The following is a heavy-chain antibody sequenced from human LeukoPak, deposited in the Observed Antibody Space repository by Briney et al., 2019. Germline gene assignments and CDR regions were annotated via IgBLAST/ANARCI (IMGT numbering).Heavy chain of an antibody. V-gene: IGHV4-38-2*02. CDR3: ARDPERITIFGVVNLEGYFDY. J-gene: IGHJ4*02. CDR1: GYSISSGYY. Sequence: SETLSLTCTVSGYSISSGYYWGWIRQPPGKGLEWIGSIYHSGSTYYNPSLKSRVTISVDTSKNQFSLKLSSVTAADTAVYYCARDPERITIFGVVNLEGYFDYWGQGTLVTVSS. D-gene: IGHD3-3*01. CDR2: IYHSGST.